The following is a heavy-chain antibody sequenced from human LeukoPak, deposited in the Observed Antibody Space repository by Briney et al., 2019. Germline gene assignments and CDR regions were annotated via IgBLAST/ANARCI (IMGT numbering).Heavy chain of an antibody. CDR3: SRESGPFCPFGY. V-gene: IGHV4-4*02. Sequence: SGTLSLTCGVSGGSISGTNWWSWVRQPPGQGLEWIGEISLAGQANYNPSLNGRVTMSLDKSSNQLSLHLTSVTAADTATYYCSRESGPFCPFGYWGQGTLVIVSS. CDR1: GGSISGTNW. D-gene: IGHD1-26*01. CDR2: ISLAGQA. J-gene: IGHJ4*02.